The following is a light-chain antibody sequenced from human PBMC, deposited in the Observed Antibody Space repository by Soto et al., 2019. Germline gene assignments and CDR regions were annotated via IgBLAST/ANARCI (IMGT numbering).Light chain of an antibody. J-gene: IGKJ2*01. Sequence: DVVLTQSPLSLPVSLGQPASISCRSSQSLVHSNGNTYPDWVQQRPGQSPRRLTYLVSHRESGVPDRFSGSGSGTDFTLKISRVEAEDVGVYYCLQGTHWPYTFGQGTKLEIK. CDR2: LVS. CDR1: QSLVHSNGNTY. V-gene: IGKV2-30*02. CDR3: LQGTHWPYT.